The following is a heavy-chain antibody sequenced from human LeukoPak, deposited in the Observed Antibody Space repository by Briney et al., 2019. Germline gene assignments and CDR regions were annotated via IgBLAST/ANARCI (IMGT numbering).Heavy chain of an antibody. CDR3: AKDPGTMVRGVARAFDI. V-gene: IGHV3-30*02. J-gene: IGHJ3*02. CDR1: GFTFSSYG. D-gene: IGHD3-10*01. Sequence: GGSLRLSCAASGFTFSSYGMHWVRQAPDKGLEWVAFIRYDGSNKYYADSVKGRFTISRDNSKNTLYLQMNSLRAEDTAVYYCAKDPGTMVRGVARAFDIWGQGTMVTVSS. CDR2: IRYDGSNK.